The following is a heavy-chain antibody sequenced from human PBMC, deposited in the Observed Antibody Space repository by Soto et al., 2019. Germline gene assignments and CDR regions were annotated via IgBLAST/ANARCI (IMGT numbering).Heavy chain of an antibody. D-gene: IGHD5-18*01. V-gene: IGHV1-2*02. J-gene: IGHJ6*02. Sequence: ASVKVSCKASGYTFTGYYMHWVRQAPGQGLEWMGWINPNSGGTNYAQKFQGRVTMTRDTSISTAYMELSRLRSDDTAVYYCARGPQLWLQRGTNYYYGMDVWGQGTTVTVSS. CDR3: ARGPQLWLQRGTNYYYGMDV. CDR2: INPNSGGT. CDR1: GYTFTGYY.